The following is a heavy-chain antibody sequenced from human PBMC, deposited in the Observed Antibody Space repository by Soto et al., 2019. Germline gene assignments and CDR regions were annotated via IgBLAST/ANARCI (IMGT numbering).Heavy chain of an antibody. CDR2: MSSNGAEK. D-gene: IGHD1-20*01. Sequence: QVQLVESGGDVVQPGTSLRLSCAASGFSFSTNVLHWVRQAPGKGLEWVAVMSSNGAEKYYTDSVKGRFTISRDNSKNTLYLEMNSLTSEDTAVYYWALDNIPGAPDYFDYWGQGTLVTVSS. J-gene: IGHJ4*02. CDR1: GFSFSTNV. CDR3: ALDNIPGAPDYFDY. V-gene: IGHV3-30-3*01.